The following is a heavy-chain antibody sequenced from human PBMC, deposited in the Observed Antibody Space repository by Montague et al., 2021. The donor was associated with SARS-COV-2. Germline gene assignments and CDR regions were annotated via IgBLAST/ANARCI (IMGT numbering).Heavy chain of an antibody. D-gene: IGHD6-19*01. J-gene: IGHJ4*02. Sequence: SETLSLTSSVSGNSLSNSRYFWGWIRQPPRKGLEWIGSFYFGGKFLYNSSLESRVTISVDTSKNQFSLQLSSVTASDTAVYYCARHSGGSEVAGLDYWGQGILVTVSS. V-gene: IGHV4-39*01. CDR2: FYFGGKF. CDR3: ARHSGGSEVAGLDY. CDR1: GNSLSNSRYF.